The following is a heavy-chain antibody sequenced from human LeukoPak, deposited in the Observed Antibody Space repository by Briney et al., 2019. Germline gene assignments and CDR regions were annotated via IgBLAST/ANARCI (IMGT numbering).Heavy chain of an antibody. J-gene: IGHJ4*02. V-gene: IGHV3-30*03. CDR3: TRIKYSTSWSGDY. D-gene: IGHD6-13*01. CDR2: ISSNGNNE. Sequence: GGSLRLSCAASGFTFSSYGMHWVRQAPGKGLQWAALISSNGNNERYADSVKGRFSISRDNSKNTMYLRMNSLRAEDTAIYYCTRIKYSTSWSGDYWGQGALVTVSS. CDR1: GFTFSSYG.